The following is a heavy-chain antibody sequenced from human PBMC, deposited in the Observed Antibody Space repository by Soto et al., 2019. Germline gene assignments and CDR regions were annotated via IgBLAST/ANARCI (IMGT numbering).Heavy chain of an antibody. D-gene: IGHD2-2*01. CDR2: ISLYSDGT. J-gene: IGHJ5*02. CDR1: GYTFSTYG. Sequence: QVQLVQSGGEVKRPGASVKVSCKTSGYTFSTYGITWVRQAQGQPLEWLGWISLYSDGTNYAQKFQRRVPITTYTSTTTAYMELRSLRSDATAVYYFARVVPGAEACFCPWGQGTLVTVSS. V-gene: IGHV1-18*01. CDR3: ARVVPGAEACFCP.